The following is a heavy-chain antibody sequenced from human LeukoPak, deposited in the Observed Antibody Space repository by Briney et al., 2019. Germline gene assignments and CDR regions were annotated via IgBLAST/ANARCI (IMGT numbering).Heavy chain of an antibody. CDR1: GFTFSSYS. CDR3: ARALRVFAARQPFDY. D-gene: IGHD6-6*01. V-gene: IGHV3-48*01. CDR2: ISSSSSTI. J-gene: IGHJ4*02. Sequence: GGSLRLSCAASGFTFSSYSMNWVRQAPGKGLEWVSYISSSSSTIYYADSVKGRFTISRDNAKNSLYLQMNSLRAEDTAVYYCARALRVFAARQPFDYWGQGTLVTVSS.